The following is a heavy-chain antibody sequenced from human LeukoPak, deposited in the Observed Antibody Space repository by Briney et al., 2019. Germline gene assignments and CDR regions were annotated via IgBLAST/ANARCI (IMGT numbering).Heavy chain of an antibody. CDR2: VSYDGSNK. CDR1: GFTFFTYA. J-gene: IGHJ4*02. Sequence: GGSLRLSCAASGFTFFTYAMHWVRQAPGKGLEWVAVVSYDGSNKYYADSVKGRFTISRDNSKNTVYLQMNSLRPEDTAVYYCARGVTEDTGVAQFDSWGQGALVTVSS. D-gene: IGHD3-3*01. CDR3: ARGVTEDTGVAQFDS. V-gene: IGHV3-30*04.